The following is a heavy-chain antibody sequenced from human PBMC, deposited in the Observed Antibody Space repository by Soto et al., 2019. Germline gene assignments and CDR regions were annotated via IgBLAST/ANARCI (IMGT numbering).Heavy chain of an antibody. V-gene: IGHV1-18*04. CDR1: GYTFTTYG. J-gene: IGHJ4*02. Sequence: ASVKVSCETSGYTFTTYGISCVRQAPGQGLEWMGWINAYNANTNYAQNLQGRVTMTTDTSTTTAYMELRSLRSDDTAVYYCARGYYYDNSGMFYFDYWGQGTLVTVSS. D-gene: IGHD3-22*01. CDR3: ARGYYYDNSGMFYFDY. CDR2: INAYNANT.